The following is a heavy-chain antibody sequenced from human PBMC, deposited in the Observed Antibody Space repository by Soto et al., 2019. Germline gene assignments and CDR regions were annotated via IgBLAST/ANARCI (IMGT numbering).Heavy chain of an antibody. J-gene: IGHJ6*02. Sequence: QVQLQESGPGLVKPSQTLSLTCTVSGGSISSGGYYWSWIRQHPGKGLEWIGYIYYSGSTYYNPCLKSQVTISVDTSKNQFSLKLSSVTAADTAVYYCARILRNTMIVVPHDGMDVWVQGTTVTVSS. CDR2: IYYSGST. CDR1: GGSISSGGYY. V-gene: IGHV4-31*01. CDR3: ARILRNTMIVVPHDGMDV. D-gene: IGHD3-22*01.